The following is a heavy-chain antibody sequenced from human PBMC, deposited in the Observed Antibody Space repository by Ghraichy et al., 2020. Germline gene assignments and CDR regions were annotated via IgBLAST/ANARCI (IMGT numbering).Heavy chain of an antibody. CDR2: ITHNRDT. CDR1: GWSVSAYY. Sequence: ESLNISCAVYGWSVSAYYLSWIRQPPGKGLEWIGDITHNRDTNYNPSLQSRVTLLVDTSKNQFSLKLSSVTAADTAVYFCAREGIWPYSRSWYRGFDIWGPGTMVTVSS. V-gene: IGHV4-34*01. CDR3: AREGIWPYSRSWYRGFDI. J-gene: IGHJ3*02. D-gene: IGHD6-13*01.